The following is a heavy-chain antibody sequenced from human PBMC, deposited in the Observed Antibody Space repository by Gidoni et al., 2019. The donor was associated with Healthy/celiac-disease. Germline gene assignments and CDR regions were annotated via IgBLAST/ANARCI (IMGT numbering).Heavy chain of an antibody. CDR1: GFPFSDYY. CDR3: ARDRDIVVVPAAYYGMDV. Sequence: QVQLVESGGGLVKPGGSLRLSCAASGFPFSDYYMSWIRQAPGKGLEWVSYISSSGSTIYYADSVKGRFTISRDNAKNSLYLQMNSLRAEDTAVYYCARDRDIVVVPAAYYGMDVWGQGTTVTVSS. V-gene: IGHV3-11*01. D-gene: IGHD2-2*01. J-gene: IGHJ6*02. CDR2: ISSSGSTI.